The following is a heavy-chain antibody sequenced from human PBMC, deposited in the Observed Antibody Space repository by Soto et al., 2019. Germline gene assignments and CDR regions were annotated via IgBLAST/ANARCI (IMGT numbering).Heavy chain of an antibody. CDR1: GGSISSSSYY. V-gene: IGHV4-39*01. CDR2: IYYSGST. Sequence: SETLSLTCTVSGGSISSSSYYWGWIRQPPGKGLEWIGSIYYSGSTYYNPSLKSRVTISVDTPKNQFSLKLSSVTAADTAVYYCATRGVYCSGGSCYSGYFQHWGQGTLVTVSS. D-gene: IGHD2-15*01. CDR3: ATRGVYCSGGSCYSGYFQH. J-gene: IGHJ1*01.